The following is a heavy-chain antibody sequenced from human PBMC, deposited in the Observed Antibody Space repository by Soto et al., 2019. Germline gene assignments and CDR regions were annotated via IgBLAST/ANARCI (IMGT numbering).Heavy chain of an antibody. J-gene: IGHJ5*02. CDR1: GYTLTELS. V-gene: IGHV1-24*01. D-gene: IGHD1-26*01. CDR2: FDPEYVET. CDR3: ANLAGATPSFDQ. Sequence: ATVKDPFQFSGYTLTELSIHWVPQAPRKRLELMGGFDPEYVETIYAQNLPGRVTITEDTSTHTAHTALSSLRADDTAAYLLANLAGATPSFDQWVQGTL.